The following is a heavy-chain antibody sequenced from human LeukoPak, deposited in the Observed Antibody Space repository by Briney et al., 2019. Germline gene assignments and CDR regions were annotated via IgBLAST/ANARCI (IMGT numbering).Heavy chain of an antibody. J-gene: IGHJ6*03. CDR1: GGSFSGYY. Sequence: SETLSLTCAVYGGSFSGYYWSWIRQPPGKGLEWIGEINHSGSTNYNPSVKSRVTVSVDTSKNQFSLKLTSVTAADTAVYYCASDYDFFFYYMDVWGKGTTVTVSS. V-gene: IGHV4-34*01. CDR2: INHSGST. D-gene: IGHD3-3*01. CDR3: ASDYDFFFYYMDV.